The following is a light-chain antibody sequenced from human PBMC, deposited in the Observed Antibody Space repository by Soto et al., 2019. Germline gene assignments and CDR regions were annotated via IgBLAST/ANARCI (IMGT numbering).Light chain of an antibody. CDR2: EVT. V-gene: IGLV2-14*01. CDR1: SSDVGAYKY. Sequence: QSALTQPASVSGSPGQSITISCTGTSSDVGAYKYVSWYQQHPGKAPKVVIYEVTNRPSGVSTRFSGSKSGNTASLTISGLQDDDEADYYCSSYTRSGTQVFGTGTKLTVL. CDR3: SSYTRSGTQV. J-gene: IGLJ1*01.